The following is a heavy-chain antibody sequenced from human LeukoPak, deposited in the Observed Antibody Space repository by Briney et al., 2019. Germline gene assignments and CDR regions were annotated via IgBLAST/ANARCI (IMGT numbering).Heavy chain of an antibody. CDR3: ARRDVRSMAVAGY. CDR2: VYPGDSET. D-gene: IGHD2-15*01. V-gene: IGHV5-51*01. CDR1: GYNFTNYW. J-gene: IGHJ4*02. Sequence: GESLKISCKGSGYNFTNYWIGWVRQMPGKGLEWMGIVYPGDSETRYNPSFQGHITISADKSITTAYLQWSSLKASDTAMYYCARRDVRSMAVAGYWGQGTLVTVSS.